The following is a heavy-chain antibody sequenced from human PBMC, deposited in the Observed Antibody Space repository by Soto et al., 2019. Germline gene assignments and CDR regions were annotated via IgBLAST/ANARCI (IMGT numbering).Heavy chain of an antibody. Sequence: ASVKVSCKASGYTFTGYYMHWVRQAPGQGLEWMGWINPNSGGTNYAQKFQGRVTMTRDTSISTAYMELSRLRSDDTAVYYCARDKAPDYYGSGSYSYYYYYYGMDVWRQGTTVTVSS. D-gene: IGHD3-10*01. V-gene: IGHV1-2*02. CDR3: ARDKAPDYYGSGSYSYYYYYYGMDV. CDR2: INPNSGGT. CDR1: GYTFTGYY. J-gene: IGHJ6*02.